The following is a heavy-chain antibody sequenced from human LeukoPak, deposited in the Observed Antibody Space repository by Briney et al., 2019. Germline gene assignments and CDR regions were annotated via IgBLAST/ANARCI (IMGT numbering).Heavy chain of an antibody. Sequence: GGSLRLSCAASGFTFRSHWMYWVRQAPGKGLVWVSCINSDGSSTNYADSVKGRFTISRDNAKNTLYLQMHGLRAEDTAVYYCARGLSYCPDYRGQGTLVSVSS. CDR2: INSDGSST. CDR3: ARGLSYCPDY. D-gene: IGHD3-10*01. CDR1: GFTFRSHW. V-gene: IGHV3-74*01. J-gene: IGHJ4*02.